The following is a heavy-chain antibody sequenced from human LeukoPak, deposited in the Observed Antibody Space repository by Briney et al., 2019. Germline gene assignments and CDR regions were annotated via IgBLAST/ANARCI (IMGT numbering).Heavy chain of an antibody. CDR3: ARVMDYYDSSGFDY. CDR1: GGSFSGYY. J-gene: IGHJ4*02. V-gene: IGHV4-34*01. D-gene: IGHD3-22*01. Sequence: SETLSLTCAVYGGSFSGYYWSWIRRPPGKGLEWIGEINHSGSTNYNPSLKSRVTISVDTSKNQFSLKLSSVTAADTAVYYCARVMDYYDSSGFDYWGQGTLVTVSS. CDR2: INHSGST.